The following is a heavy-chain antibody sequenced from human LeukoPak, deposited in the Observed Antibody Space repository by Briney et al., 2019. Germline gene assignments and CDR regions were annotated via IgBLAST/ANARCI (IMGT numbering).Heavy chain of an antibody. CDR2: IYYSGDT. Sequence: SETLSLTCTVSGGSIRSSNYYWGWICQPPGTGLEWLGSIYYSGDTYYNPSLTSRLTVSVDTSKNQFSLKLSSVTAADTAVYFCARSILSSGYYSEEWFDPWGQGTLVTVSS. CDR1: GGSIRSSNYY. D-gene: IGHD3-22*01. J-gene: IGHJ5*02. CDR3: ARSILSSGYYSEEWFDP. V-gene: IGHV4-39*07.